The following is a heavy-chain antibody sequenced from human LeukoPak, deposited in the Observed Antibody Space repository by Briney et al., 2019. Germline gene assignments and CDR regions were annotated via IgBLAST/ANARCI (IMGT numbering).Heavy chain of an antibody. J-gene: IGHJ4*02. Sequence: GESLKISCKGSGYSFTSYWIGWVRPMPGKGLEWMGIIYPGDSDTRYSPSFQGQVTISADKSISTAYLQWSSLKASDTAMYYCARRLAILYDHFDYWGQGTLVTVSS. V-gene: IGHV5-51*01. CDR2: IYPGDSDT. D-gene: IGHD2-2*02. CDR1: GYSFTSYW. CDR3: ARRLAILYDHFDY.